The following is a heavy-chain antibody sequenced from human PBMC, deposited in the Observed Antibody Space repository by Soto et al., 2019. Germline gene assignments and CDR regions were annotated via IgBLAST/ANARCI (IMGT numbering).Heavy chain of an antibody. Sequence: VQLVESGGALVQSGGSLRLSCEASGFRFMDYYMGWIRQGPGKRLEWISYISVTSDDTKYADSVKGRFTISRDNAANFVFLHMNSLRDEDTAVYFCARSLRATSPLSYWGQGTPVTVSS. CDR3: ARSLRATSPLSY. CDR1: GFRFMDYY. D-gene: IGHD3-10*01. CDR2: ISVTSDDT. J-gene: IGHJ4*02. V-gene: IGHV3-11*06.